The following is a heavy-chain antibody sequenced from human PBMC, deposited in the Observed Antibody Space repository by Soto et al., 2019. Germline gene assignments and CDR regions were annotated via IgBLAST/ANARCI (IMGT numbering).Heavy chain of an antibody. J-gene: IGHJ5*02. Sequence: QVHLVQSGAEVKTPGASVKVSCQASGYTFFTYDISWVRQAPGQGLEWMGWISTYSGDTKYAQKFQGRVTMTTDTSPTTDYLELRSLRSEDTTVYYCARHHGPTTSENWFDPWGQGPLVTVSS. CDR1: GYTFFTYD. D-gene: IGHD5-12*01. V-gene: IGHV1-18*01. CDR3: ARHHGPTTSENWFDP. CDR2: ISTYSGDT.